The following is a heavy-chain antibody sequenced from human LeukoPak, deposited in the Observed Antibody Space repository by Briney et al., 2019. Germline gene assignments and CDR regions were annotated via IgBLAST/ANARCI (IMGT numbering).Heavy chain of an antibody. V-gene: IGHV3-11*04. CDR3: ARVSGYDLVGAVKFYRHYMDV. CDR2: IRGSSTVR. Sequence: PGGSLRLPCAASGFTFSDDYMTWIRQSREKALVFISYIRGSSTVRFYADSFKGRFTISRDNAKNSLYLQVNSLRADDSAVYFCARVSGYDLVGAVKFYRHYMDVWGKGTAVTVSS. D-gene: IGHD5-12*01. J-gene: IGHJ6*03. CDR1: GFTFSDDY.